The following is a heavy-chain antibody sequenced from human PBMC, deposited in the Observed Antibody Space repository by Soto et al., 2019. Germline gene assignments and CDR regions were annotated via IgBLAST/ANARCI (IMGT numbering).Heavy chain of an antibody. CDR3: AHSSTYYDFWSGYPNLFDP. D-gene: IGHD3-3*01. CDR1: GFSLSTSGVG. J-gene: IGHJ5*02. Sequence: AGPTLVNPTQTLTLTCTFSGFSLSTSGVGVGWIRQPPGKALEWLALIYWDDDKRYSPSLKSRLTITKDTSKNQVVLTMTNMDPVDTATYYCAHSSTYYDFWSGYPNLFDPWGQGTLFTVSS. V-gene: IGHV2-5*02. CDR2: IYWDDDK.